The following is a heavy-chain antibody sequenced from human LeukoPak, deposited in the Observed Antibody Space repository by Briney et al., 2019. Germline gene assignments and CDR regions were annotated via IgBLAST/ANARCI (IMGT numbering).Heavy chain of an antibody. CDR3: ARDQTHGYSALATFYY. CDR1: GFTFSSYS. J-gene: IGHJ4*02. V-gene: IGHV3-21*01. CDR2: ISSSSSYI. D-gene: IGHD5-12*01. Sequence: PGGSLRLSCAASGFTFSSYSMNWVRQAPGKGLEWVTFISSSSSYIYYADSVKGRFTISRDNAKNSLYLQMNSLRAEDTAVHHCARDQTHGYSALATFYYWGQGTLVTVSS.